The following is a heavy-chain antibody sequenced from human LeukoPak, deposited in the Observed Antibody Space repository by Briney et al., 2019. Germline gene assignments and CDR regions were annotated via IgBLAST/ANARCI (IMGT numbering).Heavy chain of an antibody. CDR2: IWYDGSNK. D-gene: IGHD6-13*01. V-gene: IGHV3-33*06. J-gene: IGHJ4*02. CDR1: GFTFSSYG. CDR3: AKDRCYSSSWYSVY. Sequence: GRSLRLSCAASGFTFSSYGMHWVRQAPGKGLEWVAVIWYDGSNKYYADSVKGRFTISRDNSKNTLYLQMNSLRAEDTAVYYCAKDRCYSSSWYSVYWGQGTLITVSS.